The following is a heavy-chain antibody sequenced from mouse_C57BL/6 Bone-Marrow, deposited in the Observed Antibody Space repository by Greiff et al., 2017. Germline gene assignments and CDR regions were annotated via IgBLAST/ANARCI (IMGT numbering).Heavy chain of an antibody. CDR1: GFNIKDYY. CDR2: IDPDIGDT. V-gene: IGHV14-4*01. Sequence: VQLQQSGAELVRPGASVKLSCTASGFNIKDYYIHWVKQRPEQGLEWIGWIDPDIGDTEYASKFQGKATLTLDTSSNTAYLQLRSLTSEDTAVYYCSSVASYYFGVWGQGTRVTVAS. CDR3: SSVASYYFGV. J-gene: IGHJ2*03. D-gene: IGHD2-12*01.